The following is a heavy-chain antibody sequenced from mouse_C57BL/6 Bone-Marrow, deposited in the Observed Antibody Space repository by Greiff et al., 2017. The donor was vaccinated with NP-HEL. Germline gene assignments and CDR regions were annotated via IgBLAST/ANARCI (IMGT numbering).Heavy chain of an antibody. J-gene: IGHJ2*01. D-gene: IGHD1-1*01. V-gene: IGHV5-16*01. Sequence: DVKLVESEGGLVQPGSSMKLSCTASGFTFSDYYMAWVRQVPEKGLEWVANINYDGSSTYYLDSLKSRFIISRDNAKNILYLQMSSLKSEDTATYYCAREAYFYFDCWGQGTTLTVSS. CDR1: GFTFSDYY. CDR3: AREAYFYFDC. CDR2: INYDGSST.